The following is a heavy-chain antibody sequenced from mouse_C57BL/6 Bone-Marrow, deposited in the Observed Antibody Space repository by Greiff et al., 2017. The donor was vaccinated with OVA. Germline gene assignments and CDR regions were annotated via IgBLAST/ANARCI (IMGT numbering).Heavy chain of an antibody. Sequence: QVQLKQPGAELVKPGASVKLSCKASGYTFTSYWMHWVKQRPGRGLEWIGRIDPNSGGTKYNEKFKSKATLTVDKPSSTAYMQLSSLTSEDSAVYYCARRRIYYGSSWFAYWGQGTLVTVSA. CDR3: ARRRIYYGSSWFAY. J-gene: IGHJ3*01. CDR1: GYTFTSYW. V-gene: IGHV1-72*01. D-gene: IGHD1-1*01. CDR2: IDPNSGGT.